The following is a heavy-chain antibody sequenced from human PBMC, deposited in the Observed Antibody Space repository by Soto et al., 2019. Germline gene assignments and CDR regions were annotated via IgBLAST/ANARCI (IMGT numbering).Heavy chain of an antibody. V-gene: IGHV1-8*01. CDR2: MNPNSGNT. CDR3: ARSKGRQWLVRTPIDY. J-gene: IGHJ4*02. D-gene: IGHD6-19*01. Sequence: ASVKVSCKASGYTFTSYDINWVRQATGQGLEWMGWMNPNSGNTGYAQKFQGRVTMTRNTSISTAYMELSSLRSEDTAVYYCARSKGRQWLVRTPIDYWGQGTLVTVSS. CDR1: GYTFTSYD.